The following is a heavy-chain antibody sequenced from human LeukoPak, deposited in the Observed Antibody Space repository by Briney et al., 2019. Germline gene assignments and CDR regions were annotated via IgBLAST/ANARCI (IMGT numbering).Heavy chain of an antibody. CDR3: ARALTGAFRIGAFDI. J-gene: IGHJ3*02. V-gene: IGHV4-4*07. CDR2: IYTRANA. D-gene: IGHD7-27*01. CDR1: GGSITNYY. Sequence: PSETLSLTCTVSGGSITNYYWTWIRQPAGKGLEWIGRIYTRANADYAPSLKSRVTMSADPSKNQLSLKLTSVTAADTAVYYCARALTGAFRIGAFDIWGQGTLVTVSS.